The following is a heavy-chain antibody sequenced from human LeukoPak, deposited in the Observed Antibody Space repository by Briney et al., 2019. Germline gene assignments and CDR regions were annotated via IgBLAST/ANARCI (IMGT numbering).Heavy chain of an antibody. V-gene: IGHV1-18*01. J-gene: IGHJ6*04. Sequence: ATVKVSCKASGYTFTSYGISWVRQAPGQGLEWMGWISTYNGYANYAQKLQGRVTMTTETSTSTAYMEMRSLRSDDTAVYYCARNSSDWYGYMDVWGKGTTVTVSS. D-gene: IGHD6-19*01. CDR3: ARNSSDWYGYMDV. CDR2: ISTYNGYA. CDR1: GYTFTSYG.